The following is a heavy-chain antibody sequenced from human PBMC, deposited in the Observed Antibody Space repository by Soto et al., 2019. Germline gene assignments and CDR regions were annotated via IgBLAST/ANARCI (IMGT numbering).Heavy chain of an antibody. Sequence: GSLRLSCAASGFTFSSYWMSWVRQAPGKGLEWVANIKQDGSEKYYVDSVKGRFTISRDNAKNSLYLQMNSLRAEDTAVYYCARERITIFGVVIPSYYGMDVWGQGTTVTVSS. V-gene: IGHV3-7*05. D-gene: IGHD3-3*01. CDR1: GFTFSSYW. CDR2: IKQDGSEK. CDR3: ARERITIFGVVIPSYYGMDV. J-gene: IGHJ6*02.